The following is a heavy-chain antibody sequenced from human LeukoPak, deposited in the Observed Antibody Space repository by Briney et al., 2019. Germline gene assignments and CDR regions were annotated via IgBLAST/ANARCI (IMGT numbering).Heavy chain of an antibody. D-gene: IGHD1-26*01. CDR3: AKHAGVGAQISS. J-gene: IGHJ5*02. Sequence: GESLKISCKASGYSFTNYWIGWVRQMPGKGLEWMGIIYPGDSDTRYSPSFQGQVTISVDKSITTAYLRWSSLKASDTAMYYCAKHAGVGAQISSWGQGTLVTVSS. V-gene: IGHV5-51*01. CDR2: IYPGDSDT. CDR1: GYSFTNYW.